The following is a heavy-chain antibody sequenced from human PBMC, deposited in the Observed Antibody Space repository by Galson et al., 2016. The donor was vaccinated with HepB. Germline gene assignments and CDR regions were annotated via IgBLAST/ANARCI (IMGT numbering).Heavy chain of an antibody. J-gene: IGHJ6*02. Sequence: SLRLSCAASGFTFRSYGIHWVRQAPGKGLEWVALISYDGRNNYYADSVRGRFTISRDNSKNTLYLQMNSLRAEDTAIYFCAKDHYDFWSGQRNYFGMDVWGQGTTVTVSS. CDR3: AKDHYDFWSGQRNYFGMDV. CDR1: GFTFRSYG. V-gene: IGHV3-30*18. CDR2: ISYDGRNN. D-gene: IGHD3-3*01.